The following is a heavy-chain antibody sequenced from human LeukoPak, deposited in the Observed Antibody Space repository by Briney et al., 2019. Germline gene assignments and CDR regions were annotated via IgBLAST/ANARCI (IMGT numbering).Heavy chain of an antibody. CDR3: ARDKHCTNGVCYSPSYAFDI. V-gene: IGHV3-7*01. CDR1: GFTFSSYW. CDR2: IKQDGSEK. D-gene: IGHD2-8*01. J-gene: IGHJ3*02. Sequence: TGGSLRLSCAASGFTFSSYWMSWVRQAPGKGLEWVANIKQDGSEKYYVDSVKGRFTISRDNAKNSLYLQMNSLRAEDTAVYYRARDKHCTNGVCYSPSYAFDIWSQGTMVTVSS.